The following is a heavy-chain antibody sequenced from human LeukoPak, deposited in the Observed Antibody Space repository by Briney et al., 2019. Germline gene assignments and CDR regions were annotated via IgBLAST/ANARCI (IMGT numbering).Heavy chain of an antibody. CDR2: IYYSGST. Sequence: SETLSLTCTVSGGSISSYYWSWIRQPPGKGLEWIGYIYYSGSTNYNPSLKSRVTISVDTSKNQFSLKLSSVTAADTAVCYCAGGYRLGVFDYWGQGTLVTVSS. CDR1: GGSISSYY. CDR3: AGGYRLGVFDY. J-gene: IGHJ4*02. V-gene: IGHV4-59*01. D-gene: IGHD6-25*01.